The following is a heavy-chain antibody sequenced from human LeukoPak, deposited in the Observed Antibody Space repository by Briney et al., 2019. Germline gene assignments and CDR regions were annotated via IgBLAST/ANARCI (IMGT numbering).Heavy chain of an antibody. V-gene: IGHV1-2*02. D-gene: IGHD2-15*01. CDR1: GYAVTGYY. CDR3: SRSSGVGSGGPGFES. CDR2: INPNSGGR. J-gene: IGHJ4*02. Sequence: ASVKVSCKASGYAVTGYYVHWVRQAPGQGLEWMGWINPNSGGRNYAQKFQGRVTMTRDTSISTAYLELSRLRSDDTAVYYCSRSSGVGSGGPGFESWGQGTLVSVSS.